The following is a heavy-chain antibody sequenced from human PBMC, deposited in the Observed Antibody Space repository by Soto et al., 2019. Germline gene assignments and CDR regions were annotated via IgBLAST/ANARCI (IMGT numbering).Heavy chain of an antibody. J-gene: IGHJ3*02. CDR1: GYTFTTYG. D-gene: IGHD1-7*01. CDR2: SSAHNDNT. Sequence: QVQVVQSGAEVKKPGASVKVSCKASGYTFTTYGITWVRQAPGQGLEWMGWSSAHNDNTKYAQKLQGRVNMTTATSASTAYIELRSLGSDDPAVYYCARGLFYLELYPPGAFDIWGQGTLVTVSS. V-gene: IGHV1-18*01. CDR3: ARGLFYLELYPPGAFDI.